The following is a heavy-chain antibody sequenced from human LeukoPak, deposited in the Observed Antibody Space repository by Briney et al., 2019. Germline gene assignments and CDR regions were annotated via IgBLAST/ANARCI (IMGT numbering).Heavy chain of an antibody. CDR2: IHYNGRS. CDR1: GGSIDSSRHY. J-gene: IGHJ5*02. CDR3: VKDVTVTGINYFDP. V-gene: IGHV4-39*07. D-gene: IGHD4-11*01. Sequence: SETLSLTCSVSGGSIDSSRHYWGWIRQPPGKGPEWIASIHYNGRSYYSPSPKTRLTISVDTSKNQFSLKLSSVTAADTAIYYCVKDVTVTGINYFDPWGQGTLVTVSS.